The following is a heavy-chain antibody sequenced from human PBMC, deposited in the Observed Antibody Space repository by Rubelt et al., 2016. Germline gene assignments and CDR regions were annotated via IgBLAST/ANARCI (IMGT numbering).Heavy chain of an antibody. CDR3: TRDVDYRIDY. J-gene: IGHJ4*02. Sequence: GLVQPGGSLRICCAGSGFIFSKYWMSWVRQAPGKGLEWVANIKRDGTTKYYVDSVKGRFTISRDNARNTLFLQMNSLRAEDTAVYFCTRDVDYRIDYWGLGTLVTVSS. CDR2: IKRDGTTK. V-gene: IGHV3-7*01. CDR1: GFIFSKYW. D-gene: IGHD3/OR15-3a*01.